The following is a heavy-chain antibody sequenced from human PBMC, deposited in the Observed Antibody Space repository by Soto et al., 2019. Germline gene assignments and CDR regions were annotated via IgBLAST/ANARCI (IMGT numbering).Heavy chain of an antibody. D-gene: IGHD6-19*01. CDR1: GYTFTSYG. CDR2: ISAYNGNT. Sequence: QVQLVQSGAEVKKPGASVKVSCKASGYTFTSYGISWVRQAPGQGLEWMGWISAYNGNTNYAQKLQGRVTMTTGTSRSTDYMELRSLRSDDTAVYYGARDTSLWGSSGWYVWGQGTLVPVSS. J-gene: IGHJ4*02. V-gene: IGHV1-18*01. CDR3: ARDTSLWGSSGWYV.